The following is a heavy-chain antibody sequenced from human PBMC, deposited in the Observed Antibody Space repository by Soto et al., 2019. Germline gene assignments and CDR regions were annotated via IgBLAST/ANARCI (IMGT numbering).Heavy chain of an antibody. CDR3: MVRGVVHNYYYGMDV. V-gene: IGHV3-30-3*01. CDR1: GFTFSSYA. J-gene: IGHJ6*02. D-gene: IGHD3-10*01. CDR2: ISYDGSNK. Sequence: PGGSLRLSCAASGFTFSSYAMHWVRQAPGKGLEWVAVISYDGSNKYYADSVKGRFTISRDNSKNTLYLQMNSLRAEDTAVYYTMVRGVVHNYYYGMDVWGQGTTVTVSS.